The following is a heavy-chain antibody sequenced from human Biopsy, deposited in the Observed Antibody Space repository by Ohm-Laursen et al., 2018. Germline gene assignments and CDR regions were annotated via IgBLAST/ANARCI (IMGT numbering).Heavy chain of an antibody. CDR1: GFSLNTRGMS. V-gene: IGHV2-70*16. D-gene: IGHD2-2*02. Sequence: TQTLTLTSTLSGFSLNTRGMSVTWIRQPPGKALEWLARIDWDDAKFYSESLKTRLTISKGTSENHVVLTLSDVAPVDTATYYCARIPILVVPAAIVYRHRRHLQGLDVWGQGTTVIVSS. J-gene: IGHJ6*02. CDR2: IDWDDAK. CDR3: ARIPILVVPAAIVYRHRRHLQGLDV.